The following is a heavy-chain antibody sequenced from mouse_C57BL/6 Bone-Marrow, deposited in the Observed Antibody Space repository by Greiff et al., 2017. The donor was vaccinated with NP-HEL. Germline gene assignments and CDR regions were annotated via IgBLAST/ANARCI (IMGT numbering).Heavy chain of an antibody. D-gene: IGHD1-1*01. CDR1: GFNIKDDY. J-gene: IGHJ2*01. CDR2: IDPENGDT. Sequence: EVQLQQSGAELVRPGASVKLSCTASGFNIKDDYMHWVKQRPEQGLEWIGWIDPENGDTEYASKFQGKATITADTSSNTAYLQLSSLTSEDTAVYYCTTPVITTVVATVDYWGQGTTLTVSS. CDR3: TTPVITTVVATVDY. V-gene: IGHV14-4*01.